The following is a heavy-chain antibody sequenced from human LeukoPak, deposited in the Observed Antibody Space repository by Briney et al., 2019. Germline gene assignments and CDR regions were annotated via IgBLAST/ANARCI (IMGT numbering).Heavy chain of an antibody. CDR2: INPNSGGT. D-gene: IGHD6-19*01. J-gene: IGHJ4*02. CDR1: GYTFTGYY. V-gene: IGHV1-2*02. Sequence: ASVKVSCKASGYTFTGYYMHWVRQAPGQGLEWMGWINPNSGGTNYAQKFQGRVTMTRDTSISTAYMELSRLRSDDTAVYYCVRERRSSGWYPADYWGQGTLVTVSS. CDR3: VRERRSSGWYPADY.